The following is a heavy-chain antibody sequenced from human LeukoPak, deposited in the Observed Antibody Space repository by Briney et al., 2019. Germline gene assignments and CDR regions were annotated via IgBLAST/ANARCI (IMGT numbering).Heavy chain of an antibody. D-gene: IGHD2-2*01. J-gene: IGHJ4*02. Sequence: VASVKVSCKASGYTFTSYDINWVRQATGQGLEWMGWMNPNSGNTGYAQKFQGRVTMTRNTSISTAYMELSSLRSEDTAVYYCARATPDLGYCSSTSCYLVVDYWGQGTLVTVSS. V-gene: IGHV1-8*01. CDR2: MNPNSGNT. CDR3: ARATPDLGYCSSTSCYLVVDY. CDR1: GYTFTSYD.